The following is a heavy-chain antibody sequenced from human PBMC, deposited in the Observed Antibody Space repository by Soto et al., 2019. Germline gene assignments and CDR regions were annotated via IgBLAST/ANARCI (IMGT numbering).Heavy chain of an antibody. CDR2: IYYSGET. CDR1: VDSISDKSFY. D-gene: IGHD3-3*01. CDR3: ARRGDLWSGYEIDY. V-gene: IGHV4-39*01. Sequence: SETLSLTCDVSVDSISDKSFYWGWILQPPGKGLEWIGSIYYSGETYYNLSLKSRVTISADSSKNKISLKVNSVTAADTAVYYCARRGDLWSGYEIDYWGQGVLVTVSS. J-gene: IGHJ4*02.